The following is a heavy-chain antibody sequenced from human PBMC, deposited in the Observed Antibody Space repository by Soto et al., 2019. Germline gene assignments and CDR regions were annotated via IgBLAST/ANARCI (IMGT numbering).Heavy chain of an antibody. CDR3: AKLSVVTASFDY. Sequence: QVQLVESGGGVVQPGRSLRLSCAASGFTFSSYGMHWVRQAPGKGLEWVAVISYDGSNKYYADSVKGRFTISRDNSKNTLDLQMNRLRAEDTAVYYCAKLSVVTASFDYWGQGTLVTVSS. CDR2: ISYDGSNK. CDR1: GFTFSSYG. D-gene: IGHD2-21*02. V-gene: IGHV3-30*18. J-gene: IGHJ4*02.